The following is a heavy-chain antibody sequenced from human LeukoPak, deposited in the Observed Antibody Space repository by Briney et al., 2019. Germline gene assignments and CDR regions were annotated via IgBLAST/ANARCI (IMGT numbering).Heavy chain of an antibody. J-gene: IGHJ4*02. Sequence: GGSLRLSCAASGFTFSSYAMTWVRQAPGKGLKWVSDISDSGGATYYADSVKGRFTISRDNSKNTLYLQMNSLRAEDTAVYYCAKASAMIVVVSKHFDYWGQGTLVTVSS. V-gene: IGHV3-23*01. CDR2: ISDSGGAT. CDR3: AKASAMIVVVSKHFDY. CDR1: GFTFSSYA. D-gene: IGHD3-22*01.